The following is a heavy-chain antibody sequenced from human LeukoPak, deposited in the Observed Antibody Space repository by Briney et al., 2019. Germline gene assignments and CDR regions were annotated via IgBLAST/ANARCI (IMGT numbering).Heavy chain of an antibody. D-gene: IGHD6-13*01. J-gene: IGHJ4*02. V-gene: IGHV4-59*08. Sequence: PSETLSLTCTVSGGSISSYYWGWIRQPPGKGLEWIGYIYYSGSTNYNPSLKSRVTISVDTSKNQFSLKLSSVTAADTAVYYCARPGQAYAAAPFDYWGQGTLVTVSS. CDR3: ARPGQAYAAAPFDY. CDR2: IYYSGST. CDR1: GGSISSYY.